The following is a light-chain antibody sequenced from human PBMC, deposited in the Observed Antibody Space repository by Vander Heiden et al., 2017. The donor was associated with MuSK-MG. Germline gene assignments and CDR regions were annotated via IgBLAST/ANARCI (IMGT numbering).Light chain of an antibody. J-gene: IGKJ1*01. CDR1: QNIGKY. CDR3: QQSYTAPRT. Sequence: DIQMTQSPSSLSASVGDRVTITCRASQNIGKYVNWYQQKLGKAPKLLIYAASSLQSGVSSRFSGSGSGTDFTLTISSLQPEDFATYYCQQSYTAPRTFGQGTKVEIK. V-gene: IGKV1-39*01. CDR2: AAS.